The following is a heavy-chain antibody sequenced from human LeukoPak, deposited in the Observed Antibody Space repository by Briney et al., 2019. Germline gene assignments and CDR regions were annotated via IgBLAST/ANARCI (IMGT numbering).Heavy chain of an antibody. CDR1: GFTFETYW. D-gene: IGHD5-24*01. Sequence: PGGSLRLSCEVSGFTFETYWMSWVRQAPGKGLEWVANIDEDGNEEHYVRSVKGRFTISRDNAKNLVYLQMNSPRVDDTAVYYCTRGETMDVWGKGTTVTVSS. V-gene: IGHV3-7*01. J-gene: IGHJ6*03. CDR3: TRGETMDV. CDR2: IDEDGNEE.